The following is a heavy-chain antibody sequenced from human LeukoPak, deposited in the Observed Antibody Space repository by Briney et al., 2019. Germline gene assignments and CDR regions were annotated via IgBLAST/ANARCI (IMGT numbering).Heavy chain of an antibody. CDR2: ISAYNGNT. Sequence: ASVKVSCKASGYTFTSYGISWVRQARGQGLEWMGWISAYNGNTNYAQKLQGRVTMTTDTSTSTAYMELRSLRSDDTAVYYCARVTLYYDFWSGYHYFDYWGQGTLVTVSS. CDR1: GYTFTSYG. J-gene: IGHJ4*02. D-gene: IGHD3-3*01. V-gene: IGHV1-18*01. CDR3: ARVTLYYDFWSGYHYFDY.